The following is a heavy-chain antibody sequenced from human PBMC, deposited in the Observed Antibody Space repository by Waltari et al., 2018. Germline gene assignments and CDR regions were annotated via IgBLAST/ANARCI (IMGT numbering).Heavy chain of an antibody. CDR3: VRENTAAAGLES. D-gene: IGHD6-25*01. V-gene: IGHV3-74*01. Sequence: EVQLEESGGGLVQPGGSLRLTCVASGFIFSNYSLHWVLQPPGKGPVWVSCINSDGSDTTYADSVKGRFTISRDNAKNTLYLHMNRLRVEDTAVFYCVRENTAAAGLESWGQGTLVTVSS. CDR1: GFIFSNYS. J-gene: IGHJ4*02. CDR2: INSDGSDT.